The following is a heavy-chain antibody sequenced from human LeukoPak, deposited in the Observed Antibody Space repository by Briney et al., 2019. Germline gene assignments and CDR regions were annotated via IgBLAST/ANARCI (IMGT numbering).Heavy chain of an antibody. V-gene: IGHV1-24*01. CDR3: ATATTIAVARYYGMDV. J-gene: IGHJ6*02. CDR1: GYTLTELS. Sequence: ASVKVSCKVSGYTLTELSMHWVRQAPGKGLEWMGGFDPEDGETFYAQKFQGRVTMTEDTSTDTAYMELSSLRSEDTAVYYCATATTIAVARYYGMDVWGQGTTVTVSS. CDR2: FDPEDGET. D-gene: IGHD6-19*01.